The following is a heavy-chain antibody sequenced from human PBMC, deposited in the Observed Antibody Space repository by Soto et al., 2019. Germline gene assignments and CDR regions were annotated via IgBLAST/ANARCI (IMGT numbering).Heavy chain of an antibody. D-gene: IGHD6-6*01. CDR2: ISWNSGSI. CDR1: GFTFDDYA. CDR3: AKDASSRAFDY. Sequence: EVQLVESGGGLVQPGRSLRLSCAASGFTFDDYAMHWVRQAPGKGLEWVSGISWNSGSIGYADSVKGRFTISRDNAKNSLYLQMNSLRAEDTALYCCAKDASSRAFDYWGQGTLVTVSS. J-gene: IGHJ4*02. V-gene: IGHV3-9*01.